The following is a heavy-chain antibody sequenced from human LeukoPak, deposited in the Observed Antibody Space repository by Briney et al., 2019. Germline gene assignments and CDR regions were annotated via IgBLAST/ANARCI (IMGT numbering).Heavy chain of an antibody. CDR1: GFTFSSFS. J-gene: IGHJ4*02. D-gene: IGHD3-16*01. Sequence: GGSLRLSCAASGFTFSSFSMNWVRQAPGKGLEWVSFITGSSSTIYYADSVKGPFTISRDNAKNSLYLQMNSLRAEDTAVYYCARGGGNCLDYWGQGTLVAVSS. CDR2: ITGSSSTI. CDR3: ARGGGNCLDY. V-gene: IGHV3-48*01.